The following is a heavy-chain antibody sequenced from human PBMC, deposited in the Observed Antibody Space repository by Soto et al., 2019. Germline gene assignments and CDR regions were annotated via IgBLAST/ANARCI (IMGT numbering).Heavy chain of an antibody. Sequence: QVPLVQSGAEVKKPGAPVTVSCKASGGTFSSYAIHWVRQAPGQGLEWMGGIIPMYGPAKYAQKFQGRVTITADASTTTVYMELTSLTSQDTAVYYCARVTSMVRGVIDNGFDPWGHGTLVTVSS. CDR2: IIPMYGPA. J-gene: IGHJ5*02. CDR3: ARVTSMVRGVIDNGFDP. V-gene: IGHV1-69*01. D-gene: IGHD3-10*01. CDR1: GGTFSSYA.